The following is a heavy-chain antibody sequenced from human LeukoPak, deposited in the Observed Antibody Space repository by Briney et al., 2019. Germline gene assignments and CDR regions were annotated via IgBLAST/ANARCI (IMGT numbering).Heavy chain of an antibody. CDR2: INPNSGGT. J-gene: IGHJ4*02. Sequence: GASVKVSCKASGYTFTGYYMHWVRQAPGQGLEWMGWINPNSGGTNYAQKFQGRVTMTRDTSISTAYMELSRLGSDDTAVYYCSLIAAAGTFDYWGQGTLVTVSS. D-gene: IGHD6-13*01. V-gene: IGHV1-2*02. CDR1: GYTFTGYY. CDR3: SLIAAAGTFDY.